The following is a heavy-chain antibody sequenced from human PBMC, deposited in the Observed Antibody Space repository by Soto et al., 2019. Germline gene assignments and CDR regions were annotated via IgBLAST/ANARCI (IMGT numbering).Heavy chain of an antibody. V-gene: IGHV1-18*01. CDR1: GYTFTSYG. D-gene: IGHD4-17*01. Sequence: ASVKVSCKASGYTFTSYGISWVRQAPGQGLEWMGWISAYNGNTNYAQKLQGRVTMTTDTSTSTAYMELRSLRSDDTAVYYCARDRMVYGDYVSGQTQTDAFNIWGQGTMITVSS. J-gene: IGHJ3*02. CDR3: ARDRMVYGDYVSGQTQTDAFNI. CDR2: ISAYNGNT.